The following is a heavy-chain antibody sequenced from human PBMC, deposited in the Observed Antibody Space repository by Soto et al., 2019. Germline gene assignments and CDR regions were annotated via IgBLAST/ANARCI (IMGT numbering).Heavy chain of an antibody. V-gene: IGHV4-59*01. J-gene: IGHJ4*02. D-gene: IGHD6-19*01. CDR1: GASIRPYF. CDR3: AALYSSGWYVLF. Sequence: QVQLQESGPGLVKPSETLSLTCSVSGASIRPYFWSWIRQPPGKGLEWIGYISYSGSTTYYKPSLKSRVTMSADTSKNQFSLRLNSVTAADTAVYYCAALYSSGWYVLFWGQGTMVTVSS. CDR2: ISYSGST.